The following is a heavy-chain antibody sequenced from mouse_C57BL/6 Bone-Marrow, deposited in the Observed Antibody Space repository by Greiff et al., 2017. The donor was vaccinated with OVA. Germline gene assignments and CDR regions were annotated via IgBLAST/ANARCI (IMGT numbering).Heavy chain of an antibody. Sequence: EVQLQQSGAELVRPGASVKLSCTASGFNIKDYYMHWVKQRPEQGLEWIGWIDPDNGDTEYASKFQGKATITADTSSNTAYLQLSSLTSEDTAVYYCTTTDYFDVWGTGTTVTVSS. J-gene: IGHJ1*03. D-gene: IGHD1-1*01. CDR1: GFNIKDYY. V-gene: IGHV14-4*01. CDR3: TTTDYFDV. CDR2: IDPDNGDT.